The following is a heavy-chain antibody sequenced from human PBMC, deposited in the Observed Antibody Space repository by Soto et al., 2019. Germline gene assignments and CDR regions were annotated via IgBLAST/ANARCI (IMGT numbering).Heavy chain of an antibody. CDR3: ARGGGDYGGNPAAFQH. J-gene: IGHJ1*01. Sequence: SETLSLTCTVSGGSISSYYWSWIRQPPGKGLEWIGYIYYSGSTNYNPSLKSRVTISVDTSKNQFSLKLSSVTAADTAVYYCARGGGDYGGNPAAFQHWGQGTLVTVSS. D-gene: IGHD4-17*01. CDR2: IYYSGST. CDR1: GGSISSYY. V-gene: IGHV4-59*08.